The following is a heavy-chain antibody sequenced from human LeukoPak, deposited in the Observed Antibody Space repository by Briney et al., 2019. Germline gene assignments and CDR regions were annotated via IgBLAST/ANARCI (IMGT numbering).Heavy chain of an antibody. J-gene: IGHJ5*02. V-gene: IGHV4-59*11. CDR1: CGSISGHY. Sequence: SETLSLTCAVSCGSISGHYWSGVRQPPEEGLEWIGYINYYGGTNYNPSLKSRVSISVDTSKNQFSLRLTSVTAADTGVYFCARRSGNCPNNYFDPWGQGLLVTVSS. CDR3: ARRSGNCPNNYFDP. D-gene: IGHD1-1*01. CDR2: INYYGGT.